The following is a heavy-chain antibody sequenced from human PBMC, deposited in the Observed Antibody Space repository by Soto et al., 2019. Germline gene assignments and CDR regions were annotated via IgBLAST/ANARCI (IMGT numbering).Heavy chain of an antibody. CDR1: GASVSHGY. CDR2: MYFGGSF. Sequence: QMQLQASGPGLVKPSETLSLTCNVSGASVSHGYWSCIRQPPGKGLEWIGFMYFGGSFNYNPSLTSRATISVDTSKHQFSMKLTSVTASDTAVYYCARSYYDSTGFAVDPWGQGTLVTVSS. CDR3: ARSYYDSTGFAVDP. D-gene: IGHD3-22*01. J-gene: IGHJ5*02. V-gene: IGHV4-59*02.